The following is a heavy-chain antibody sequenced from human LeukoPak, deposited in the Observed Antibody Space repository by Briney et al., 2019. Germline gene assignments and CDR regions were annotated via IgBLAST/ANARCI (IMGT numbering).Heavy chain of an antibody. V-gene: IGHV4-30-2*05. D-gene: IGHD3-10*01. CDR1: GGSISSGGYY. J-gene: IGHJ3*02. CDR2: IYHSGST. CDR3: ATTSKYIGSRRDDSFDI. Sequence: SEILSLTCTVSGGSISSGGYYWSWIRQPPGKGLEWIGYIYHSGSTYYNPSLKSRVTISVDTSKNQFSLKLSSVTAADTAVYYCATTSKYIGSRRDDSFDIWGQGTMVSVSS.